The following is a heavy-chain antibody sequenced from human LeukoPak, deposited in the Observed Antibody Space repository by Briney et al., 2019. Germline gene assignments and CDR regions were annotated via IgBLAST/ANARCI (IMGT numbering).Heavy chain of an antibody. CDR1: GFTFSDFD. Sequence: GGSLRLSCAASGFTFSDFDMHWVRQAPGKGLEWMAIIWYDGSNKYYADSVKGRFTISRDNSKNTMYLQMNSLRAEDTAVYYCAKASCSGGSCYSNSRDAFDIWGQGTMVTVSS. CDR2: IWYDGSNK. CDR3: AKASCSGGSCYSNSRDAFDI. D-gene: IGHD2-15*01. V-gene: IGHV3-33*06. J-gene: IGHJ3*02.